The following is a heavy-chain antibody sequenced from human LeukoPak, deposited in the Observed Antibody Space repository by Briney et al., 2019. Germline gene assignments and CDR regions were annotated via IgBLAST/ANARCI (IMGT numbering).Heavy chain of an antibody. CDR1: GGSISSYY. D-gene: IGHD3-9*01. CDR3: ARVRVIDWGSSYFDY. V-gene: IGHV4-59*01. CDR2: IYYSGST. Sequence: PSETLSLTCTVSGGSISSYYWSWIRQPPGKGLEWIGYIYYSGSTNYNSSLKSRVTILVDMSKNQFSLKLSSVTAADTAVYFCARVRVIDWGSSYFDYWGQGNLVTVSS. J-gene: IGHJ4*02.